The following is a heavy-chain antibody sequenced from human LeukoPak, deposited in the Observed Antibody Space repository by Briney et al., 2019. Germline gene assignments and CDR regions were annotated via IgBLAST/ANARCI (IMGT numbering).Heavy chain of an antibody. CDR1: GGSISSGDYY. Sequence: SQTLSLTCTVSGGSISSGDYYWSWIRQHPGKGLEWIGYIYYSGSTYYNPSLKSRVTISVDTSKNQFSLKLSSVTAADTAVYYCARGCGTRCYMYYYGMDVWGQGTTVTVSS. CDR2: IYYSGST. D-gene: IGHD2-2*02. CDR3: ARGCGTRCYMYYYGMDV. V-gene: IGHV4-31*03. J-gene: IGHJ6*02.